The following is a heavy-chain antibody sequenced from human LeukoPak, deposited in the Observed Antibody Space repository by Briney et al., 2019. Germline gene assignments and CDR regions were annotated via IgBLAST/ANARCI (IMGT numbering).Heavy chain of an antibody. CDR2: IYYSGST. J-gene: IGHJ4*02. Sequence: SETLSLTCTVSGGSISSGDYYWRWIRQPPGKGLEWIAYIYYSGSTYYNPSLKSRVTISVDTSKNQFSLKLSSVTAADTAVYYCASTNSSGWSLYYFDYWGQGTLVTVTS. CDR1: GGSISSGDYY. D-gene: IGHD6-19*01. V-gene: IGHV4-30-4*02. CDR3: ASTNSSGWSLYYFDY.